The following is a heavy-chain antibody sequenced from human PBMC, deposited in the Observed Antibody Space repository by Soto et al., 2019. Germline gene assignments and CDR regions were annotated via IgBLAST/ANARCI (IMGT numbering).Heavy chain of an antibody. CDR1: GGSISGGYY. D-gene: IGHD4-17*01. J-gene: IGHJ1*01. Sequence: QVQLQESGPGLVTPSQTLSLTCTVSGGSISGGYYWSWIRQHPGKGLEWIGYIYFSRATYYNPSLKSRVTISVDASKNQFSVTLSSVPAAETAMYYWARVVGDFATALEVWGQGTLVTVSS. CDR3: ARVVGDFATALEV. CDR2: IYFSRAT. V-gene: IGHV4-31*03.